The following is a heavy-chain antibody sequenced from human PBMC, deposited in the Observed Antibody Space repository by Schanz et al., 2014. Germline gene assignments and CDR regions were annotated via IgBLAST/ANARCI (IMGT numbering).Heavy chain of an antibody. CDR3: ARNIIATARAYDI. Sequence: QVQLVQSGAEVKKPGASVKVSCKASGYTFTRYYIHWVRQAPGQGLEWMGIINPSGGSTTYAQKFQGRVTMTSDTSTSTVYMELSSLRSEDTAVYYCARNIIATARAYDIWGQGTMVTVSS. J-gene: IGHJ3*02. CDR2: INPSGGST. D-gene: IGHD6-13*01. CDR1: GYTFTRYY. V-gene: IGHV1-46*01.